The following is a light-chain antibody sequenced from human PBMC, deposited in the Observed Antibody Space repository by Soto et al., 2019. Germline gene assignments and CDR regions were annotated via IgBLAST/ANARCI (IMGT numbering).Light chain of an antibody. Sequence: QLVLTQPPSASGAPGQGVTISCSGTSSNIGSTTVNWYQQVPGTAPKLLIHSNSQRPSGVPDRFSGSRSGTSASLAISGLQAEDEADYYCSSYTSSSTPVVFGGGTKLTVL. CDR1: SSNIGSTT. V-gene: IGLV1-44*01. CDR2: SNS. J-gene: IGLJ2*01. CDR3: SSYTSSSTPVV.